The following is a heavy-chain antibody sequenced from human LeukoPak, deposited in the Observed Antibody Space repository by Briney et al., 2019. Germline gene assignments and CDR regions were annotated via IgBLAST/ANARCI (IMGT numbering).Heavy chain of an antibody. V-gene: IGHV1-2*02. CDR3: ARGLEWLTRRHTWFDP. D-gene: IGHD3-3*01. CDR1: GYTFTAYY. CDR2: INPHSGGS. J-gene: IGHJ5*02. Sequence: ASVKVSCKTSGYTFTAYYIHWVRQAPGQGLEWMGWINPHSGGSNYAQVFQGRVSMTRHTSISTAYMELSSLRSDDTAVYYCARGLEWLTRRHTWFDPWGQGTLVTVSS.